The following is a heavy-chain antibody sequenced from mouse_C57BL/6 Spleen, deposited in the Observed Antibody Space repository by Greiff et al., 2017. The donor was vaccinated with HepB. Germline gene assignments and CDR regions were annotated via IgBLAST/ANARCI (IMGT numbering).Heavy chain of an antibody. CDR3: ARDRDPYYYGSSSYFDY. Sequence: EVKLMESGPGLVKPSQSLSLTCSVTGYSITSGYYWNWIRQFPGNKLEWMGYISYDGSNNYNPSLNNRITITRDTSKNQFFLKLNSVTTEDTATYYCARDRDPYYYGSSSYFDYWGHGTTLTVSS. V-gene: IGHV3-6*01. D-gene: IGHD1-1*01. CDR1: GYSITSGYY. J-gene: IGHJ2*01. CDR2: ISYDGSN.